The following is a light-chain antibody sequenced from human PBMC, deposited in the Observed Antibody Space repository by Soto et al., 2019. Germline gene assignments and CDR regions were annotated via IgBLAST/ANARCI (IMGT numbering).Light chain of an antibody. Sequence: DIQMTQSPSTLSASVGDRVTITCRASQNIRNGMAWFQQRPGKAPRLLIYEAYTLESGVPTRFSGSGFGTEFTLTISSLQPDDIATYYCQRYTTSSWTFGQGTKVEIK. V-gene: IGKV1-5*03. CDR3: QRYTTSSWT. J-gene: IGKJ1*01. CDR1: QNIRNG. CDR2: EAY.